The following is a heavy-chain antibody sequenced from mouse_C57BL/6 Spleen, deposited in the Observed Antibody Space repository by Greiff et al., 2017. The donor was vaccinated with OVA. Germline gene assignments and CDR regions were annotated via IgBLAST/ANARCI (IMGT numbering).Heavy chain of an antibody. D-gene: IGHD1-1*01. J-gene: IGHJ1*03. V-gene: IGHV1-54*01. CDR1: GYAFTNYL. Sequence: VQLQQSGAELVRPGTSVKVSCKASGYAFTNYLIEWVKQRPGQGLEWIGVINPGSGGTNYNEKFKGKATLTADKSYSTAYMQLSSLTSEDSAVYFCARSSTTVVARGWYFDVWGTGTTVTVSS. CDR2: INPGSGGT. CDR3: ARSSTTVVARGWYFDV.